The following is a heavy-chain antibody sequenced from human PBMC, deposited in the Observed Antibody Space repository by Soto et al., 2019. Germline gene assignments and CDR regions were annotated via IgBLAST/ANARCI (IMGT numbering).Heavy chain of an antibody. CDR1: GFTFRSYV. CDR2: TSYDGSDK. J-gene: IGHJ1*01. V-gene: IGHV3-30*19. CDR3: ARWGTTGGLDV. Sequence: QVQLVESGGGVVQPGTSLRVSCVGSGFTFRSYVKHWVRQAPGKGLEWVALTSYDGSDKYYDDSVRGRFTISRDNSWNTVDLQMDSLRLEDTALYYCARWGTTGGLDVWGQGTLVSVSS. D-gene: IGHD3-16*01.